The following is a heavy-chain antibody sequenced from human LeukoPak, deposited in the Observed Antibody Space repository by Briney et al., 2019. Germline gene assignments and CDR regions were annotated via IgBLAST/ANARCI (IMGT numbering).Heavy chain of an antibody. CDR2: IYYSGST. Sequence: PSETLSLTCTVSGGSISSYYWSWIRQPPGKGLEWIGYIYYSGSTNYNPSLKSRVTISVDTSKNQFSLKLSSVTAADTAVYYCARGIKKYYDILTGYYPYPYYYMDVWGKGTTVTVSS. D-gene: IGHD3-9*01. CDR1: GGSISSYY. V-gene: IGHV4-59*01. CDR3: ARGIKKYYDILTGYYPYPYYYMDV. J-gene: IGHJ6*03.